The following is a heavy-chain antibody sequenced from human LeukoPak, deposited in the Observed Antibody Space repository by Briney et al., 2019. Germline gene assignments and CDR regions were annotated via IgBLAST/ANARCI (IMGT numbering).Heavy chain of an antibody. J-gene: IGHJ4*02. CDR2: IYSGGST. D-gene: IGHD4-17*01. V-gene: IGHV3-53*01. CDR1: RFTVSSNY. CDR3: ARGARNTVTASGVFDY. Sequence: PGGSLRLSCAASRFTVSSNYMSWVRQAPGKGLEWVSVIYSGGSTYYADSVKGRFTISRDNSKNTLYLQMNSLRAGDTAVYYCARGARNTVTASGVFDYWGQGTLVTVSS.